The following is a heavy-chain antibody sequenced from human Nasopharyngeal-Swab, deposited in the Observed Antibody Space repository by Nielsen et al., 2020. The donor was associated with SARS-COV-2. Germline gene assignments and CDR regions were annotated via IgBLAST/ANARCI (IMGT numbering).Heavy chain of an antibody. CDR2: IYSGGST. J-gene: IGHJ4*02. CDR3: ARGLWVAAGGFDY. D-gene: IGHD3-16*01. Sequence: GGSLRLSCAASGFTVSSNYMSWVRQAPGKGLEWVSVIYSGGSTYYADSVKGRFTISRDNAKNLLYLQMNSLRAEDTAVYYCARGLWVAAGGFDYWGQGTLVTVSS. V-gene: IGHV3-53*01. CDR1: GFTVSSNY.